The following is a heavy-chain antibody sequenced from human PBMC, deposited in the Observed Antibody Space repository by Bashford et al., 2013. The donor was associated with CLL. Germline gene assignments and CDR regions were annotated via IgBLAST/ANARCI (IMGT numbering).Heavy chain of an antibody. D-gene: IGHD3-22*01. Sequence: GSLRLSCAASGSPSVATGCTWVRQAPGKGLVWVSRINSDGSSTSYADSVKGLFTISRDNAKNTLYLQMNSLRAEDTAVYYCARGYYYDSSGYFPIDYWGQGTLVTVSS. CDR2: INSDGSST. V-gene: IGHV3-74*01. CDR1: GSPSVATG. J-gene: IGHJ4*02. CDR3: ARGYYYDSSGYFPIDY.